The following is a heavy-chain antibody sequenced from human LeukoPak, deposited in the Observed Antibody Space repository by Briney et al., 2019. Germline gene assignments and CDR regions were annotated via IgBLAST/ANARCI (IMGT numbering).Heavy chain of an antibody. CDR1: GFTFSSYA. D-gene: IGHD2-2*01. Sequence: GGSLRLSCAASGFTFSSYAMSWVRQAPGKGLEWVSAISGSGGSTYYADSVKGRFTISRDNSKNTLYLQMNSLRAEDTAVYHCAKDAYCSSTSCGYYGMDVWGQGTTVTVSS. J-gene: IGHJ6*02. CDR3: AKDAYCSSTSCGYYGMDV. V-gene: IGHV3-23*01. CDR2: ISGSGGST.